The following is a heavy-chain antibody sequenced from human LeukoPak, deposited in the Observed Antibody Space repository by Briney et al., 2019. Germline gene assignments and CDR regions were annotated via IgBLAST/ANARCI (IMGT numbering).Heavy chain of an antibody. V-gene: IGHV4-59*01. CDR3: ARDTNYYYYGMDV. J-gene: IGHJ6*02. CDR2: IYYSGST. Sequence: SETLSLTCTVSGGSISSYYWSWVRQPPGKGLEWIGYIYYSGSTNYNPSLKSRVTISVDTSKNQFSLKLSSVTAADTAVYYCARDTNYYYYGMDVWGQGTTVTVSS. CDR1: GGSISSYY. D-gene: IGHD2-2*01.